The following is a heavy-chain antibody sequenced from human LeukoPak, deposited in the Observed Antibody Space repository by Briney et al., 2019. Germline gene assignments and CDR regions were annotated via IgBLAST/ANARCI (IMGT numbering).Heavy chain of an antibody. CDR3: LQYEGVA. CDR2: IKSKTDGGAP. V-gene: IGHV3-15*01. D-gene: IGHD3-10*01. Sequence: GGSLRLSCAASGFTFSNALMSWVRQAPGKGLEWVGRIKSKTDGGAPEYAAPVKGRFTISRDDSKNTMYLQMNSLKTEDTAVYYCLQYEGVAWGQGTLITVSS. CDR1: GFTFSNAL. J-gene: IGHJ5*02.